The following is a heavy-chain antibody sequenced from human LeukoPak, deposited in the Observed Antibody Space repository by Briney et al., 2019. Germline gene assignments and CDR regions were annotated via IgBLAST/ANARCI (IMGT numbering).Heavy chain of an antibody. J-gene: IGHJ4*02. V-gene: IGHV3-30*02. D-gene: IGHD6-13*01. CDR1: GFTFSSYG. CDR2: IRYDGSNK. Sequence: GGSLRLSCAASGFTFSSYGMHWVRQAPGKGLEWVAFIRYDGSNKYYADSVKGRFTISRDNSKNTLYLQMNSLRAEDTAVYYCAKLSSSWYWVDYWGQGTLVTVSS. CDR3: AKLSSSWYWVDY.